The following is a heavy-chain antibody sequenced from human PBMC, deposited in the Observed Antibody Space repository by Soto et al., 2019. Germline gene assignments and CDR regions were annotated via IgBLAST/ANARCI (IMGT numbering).Heavy chain of an antibody. CDR1: GYTFTSYY. Sequence: ASVKVSCKASGYTFTSYYMHWVRQAPGQGLEWMGIINLSGGSTSYAQKFQGRVTMTRDTSTSTVYMELSSLSSEDTAVYFCVRGAGGVYYYGSGSPGEVDPWGQGTLVTVS. D-gene: IGHD3-10*01. V-gene: IGHV1-46*03. CDR3: VRGAGGVYYYGSGSPGEVDP. J-gene: IGHJ5*02. CDR2: INLSGGST.